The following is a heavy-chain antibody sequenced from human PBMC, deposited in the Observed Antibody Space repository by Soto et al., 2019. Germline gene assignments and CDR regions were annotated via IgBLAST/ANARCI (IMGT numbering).Heavy chain of an antibody. CDR3: ARRGCSSAGCPYYFDY. D-gene: IGHD2-2*01. V-gene: IGHV4-59*01. J-gene: IGHJ4*02. Sequence: PSETLSLTCTVSGGSISNYYWSWIRQPPGKGLEWIGYISYSGSTNYNPSLKSRVTISVDTSKNQFSLKLNSVTAADTAVYYCARRGCSSAGCPYYFDYWGQGTLVTVSS. CDR1: GGSISNYY. CDR2: ISYSGST.